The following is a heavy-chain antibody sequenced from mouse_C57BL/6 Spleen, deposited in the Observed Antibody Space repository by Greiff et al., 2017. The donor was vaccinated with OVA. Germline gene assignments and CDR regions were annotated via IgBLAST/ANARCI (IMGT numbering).Heavy chain of an antibody. CDR1: GYTFTDYY. CDR3: ARSTTVVATDYYAMDY. Sequence: VQLQQSGPELVKPGASVKISCKASGYTFTDYYMNWVKQSHGKSLEWIGDINPNNGGTSYNQKFKGKATLTVDKSSSTAYMELRSLTSEDSAVYYCARSTTVVATDYYAMDYWGQGTSVTVSS. CDR2: INPNNGGT. D-gene: IGHD1-1*01. V-gene: IGHV1-26*01. J-gene: IGHJ4*01.